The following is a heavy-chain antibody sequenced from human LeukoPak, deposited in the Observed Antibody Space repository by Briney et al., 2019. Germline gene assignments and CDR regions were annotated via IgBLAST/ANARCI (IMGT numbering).Heavy chain of an antibody. CDR3: ATGDILTGYYIPLSFDY. Sequence: SETLSLTCTVSGGSISSSRYYWGWIRQPPGKGLEWIGSIYYSGSTYYNPSLKSRVTISVDTSKNQFSLKLSSVTAADTDVYYCATGDILTGYYIPLSFDYWGQGTLVTVSS. CDR1: GGSISSSRYY. V-gene: IGHV4-39*07. CDR2: IYYSGST. D-gene: IGHD3-9*01. J-gene: IGHJ4*02.